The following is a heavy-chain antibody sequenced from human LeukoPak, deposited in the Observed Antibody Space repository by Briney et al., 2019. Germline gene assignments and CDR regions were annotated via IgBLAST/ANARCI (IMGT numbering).Heavy chain of an antibody. V-gene: IGHV3-23*01. Sequence: GGSLRLSCAASGFTFSSYAMSWVRQAPGKGLEWVSAISGSGGSTYYADSVKGRFTISRDNSKNTPYLQMNSLRAEDTAVYYCAKGGGFSGWYDYWGQGTLVTVSS. D-gene: IGHD6-19*01. CDR2: ISGSGGST. CDR1: GFTFSSYA. CDR3: AKGGGFSGWYDY. J-gene: IGHJ4*02.